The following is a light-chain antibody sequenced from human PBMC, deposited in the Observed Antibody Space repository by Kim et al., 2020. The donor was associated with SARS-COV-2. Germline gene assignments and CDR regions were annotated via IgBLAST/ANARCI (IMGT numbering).Light chain of an antibody. CDR1: QDIRND. CDR3: LQHNTYPIT. V-gene: IGKV1-17*01. Sequence: ASVGDRVIITCRSSQDIRNDLGWYQQNPGGAPKRLIYGASSLESGVPSRFSGSGSGTEFTLTISSLQPEDFATYFCLQHNTYPITFGQGTRVEIK. J-gene: IGKJ5*01. CDR2: GAS.